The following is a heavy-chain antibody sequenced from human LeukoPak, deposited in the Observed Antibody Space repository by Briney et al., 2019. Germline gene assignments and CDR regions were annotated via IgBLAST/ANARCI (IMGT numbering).Heavy chain of an antibody. D-gene: IGHD6-19*01. J-gene: IGHJ4*02. CDR2: ISSTSRSYI. Sequence: GGSLRLSCAASGFTFSSYNMNWVRQAPGKGLEWVSSISSTSRSYIYYADSVKGRFTISRDNAKNSLYLQMNSLRAEDTAVYYCAKVPVAGDYWGQGTLVTVSS. CDR3: AKVPVAGDY. CDR1: GFTFSSYN. V-gene: IGHV3-21*04.